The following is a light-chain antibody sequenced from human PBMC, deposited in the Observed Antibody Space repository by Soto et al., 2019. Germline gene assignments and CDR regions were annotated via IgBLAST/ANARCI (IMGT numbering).Light chain of an antibody. CDR2: EVG. V-gene: IGLV2-14*01. J-gene: IGLJ3*02. CDR1: SIDVGAYNY. CDR3: CSYAGSYTWV. Sequence: QSVLTQFASVSGSPGQSITISCTGTSIDVGAYNYVSWYQQHPDKAPKLLIYEVGNRPSGVSFRFSGSKSGNTASLTISGLQAEDEADYYCCSYAGSYTWVFGGGTKLTVL.